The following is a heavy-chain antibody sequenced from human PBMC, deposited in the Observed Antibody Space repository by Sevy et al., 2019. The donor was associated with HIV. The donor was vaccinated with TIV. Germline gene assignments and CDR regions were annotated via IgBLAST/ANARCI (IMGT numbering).Heavy chain of an antibody. D-gene: IGHD4-17*01. Sequence: GGSLRLSCAASGFSFSSYEMNWVRQAPGKGLEWVSYISNSGTTISYSDSVRGRFTISRDNAWNLLYLQMNGLRAEDTAVYFCARDLPPSATTVPHFDCWGQGTLVTVSS. V-gene: IGHV3-48*03. J-gene: IGHJ4*02. CDR2: ISNSGTTI. CDR1: GFSFSSYE. CDR3: ARDLPPSATTVPHFDC.